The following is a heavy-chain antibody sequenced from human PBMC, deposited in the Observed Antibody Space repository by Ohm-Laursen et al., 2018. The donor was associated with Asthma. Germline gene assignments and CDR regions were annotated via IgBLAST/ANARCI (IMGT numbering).Heavy chain of an antibody. CDR3: ARGSGPDH. D-gene: IGHD6-19*01. J-gene: IGHJ4*02. CDR2: IKQDGSEK. Sequence: SLRLSCSASGFTFSSYNMNWVRQAPGKGLEWVANIKQDGSEKYYVDSVKGRFTISRDNAKNSLYLQMNSLRAEDTAVYYCARGSGPDHWGQGTRVTVSS. V-gene: IGHV3-7*05. CDR1: GFTFSSYN.